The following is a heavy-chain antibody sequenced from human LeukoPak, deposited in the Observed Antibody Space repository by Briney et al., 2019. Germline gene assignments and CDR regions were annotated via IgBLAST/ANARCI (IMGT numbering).Heavy chain of an antibody. CDR2: ISYDGSNK. V-gene: IGHV3-30*18. Sequence: PGGSLGLSCAASGFTFSSYGMHWVRQAPGKGLEWVAVISYDGSNKYYADSVKGRFTISRDNSKNTLYLQMNSLRAEDTAVYYCAKANRYSPFYWGQGTLVTVSS. CDR3: AKANRYSPFY. CDR1: GFTFSSYG. J-gene: IGHJ4*02. D-gene: IGHD5-18*01.